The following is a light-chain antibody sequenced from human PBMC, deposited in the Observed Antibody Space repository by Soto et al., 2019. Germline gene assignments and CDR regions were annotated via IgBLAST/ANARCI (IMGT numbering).Light chain of an antibody. J-gene: IGKJ1*01. CDR2: KAS. V-gene: IGKV1-5*03. CDR1: QSISSW. Sequence: DIQMTQSPSTLSASVGDRVTITCRASQSISSWLAWYQQKPGKAPKLLIYKASSLESGVPSRFSGSGSGTEFTLTISSLQPDDFATYYCQQYNSSPRTFCQGTKVEIK. CDR3: QQYNSSPRT.